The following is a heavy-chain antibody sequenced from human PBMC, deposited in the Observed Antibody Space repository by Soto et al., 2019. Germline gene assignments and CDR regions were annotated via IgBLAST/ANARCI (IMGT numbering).Heavy chain of an antibody. J-gene: IGHJ6*02. CDR2: ISADIGTA. CDR3: ARDDGWNYRYYDMEV. Sequence: ASVKVSCKASGYTFTSDGISWVRQAPGQGLEWMGGISADIGTANYAQKLQGRVTITADSSTSTAYMELSSLRSQDTAVYFCARDDGWNYRYYDMEVWGQGTTVTVSS. CDR1: GYTFTSDG. V-gene: IGHV1-18*04. D-gene: IGHD1-7*01.